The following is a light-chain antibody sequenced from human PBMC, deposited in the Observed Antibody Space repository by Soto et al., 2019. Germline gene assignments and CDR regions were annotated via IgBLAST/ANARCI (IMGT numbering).Light chain of an antibody. CDR2: GGS. J-gene: IGKJ1*01. CDR3: QQYGSSQS. V-gene: IGKV3-20*01. CDR1: QSVSSSY. Sequence: EIVLTQSPGTLSLSPGERATLSCRASQSVSSSYLAWYQQKPGQAPRLLIYGGSSRATGIPDRFSGSGSGTDFTLTISRLEPEDFAVYYCQQYGSSQSFGQGTKVEIK.